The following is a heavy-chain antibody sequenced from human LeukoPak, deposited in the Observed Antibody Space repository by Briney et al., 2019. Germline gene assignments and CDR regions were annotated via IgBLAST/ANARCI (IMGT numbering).Heavy chain of an antibody. Sequence: GESLKISCKGSGYSFTSFWIGWVRQMPGKGLEYMGIIYPGDSDTRYSPPFQGQVTISVDKSISTAYLQWSSLKASDTAMYYCATDYYDSGSHFDYWGQGTRVTVPS. D-gene: IGHD3-22*01. CDR3: ATDYYDSGSHFDY. J-gene: IGHJ4*02. CDR1: GYSFTSFW. V-gene: IGHV5-51*01. CDR2: IYPGDSDT.